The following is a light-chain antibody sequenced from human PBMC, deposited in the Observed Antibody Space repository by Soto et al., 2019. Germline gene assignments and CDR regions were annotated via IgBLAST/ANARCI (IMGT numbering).Light chain of an antibody. Sequence: QSALTQPASVSGCPGQSITISCTGTSSDVGSYNLVSWYQQHPGKAPKLMIYEGSKRPSGVSNRFSGSKSGNTASLTISGLQAEDEADYYCCSYAGSPWVFGTGTKLTVL. V-gene: IGLV2-23*01. CDR3: CSYAGSPWV. CDR1: SSDVGSYNL. J-gene: IGLJ1*01. CDR2: EGS.